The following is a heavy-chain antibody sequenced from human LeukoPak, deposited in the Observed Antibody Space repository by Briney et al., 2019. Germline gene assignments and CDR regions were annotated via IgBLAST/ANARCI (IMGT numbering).Heavy chain of an antibody. CDR1: GYTFTSYG. CDR3: ARRGYSYGRSGYYFDY. CDR2: ISAYNGNT. J-gene: IGHJ4*02. V-gene: IGHV1-18*01. Sequence: ASVKVSCKASGYTFTSYGISWVRQAPGQGLEWMGWISAYNGNTNYAQKLQGRVTMTTDTSTSTAYMELRSLRSDDTAVYYCARRGYSYGRSGYYFDYWGQGTLVTVSS. D-gene: IGHD5-18*01.